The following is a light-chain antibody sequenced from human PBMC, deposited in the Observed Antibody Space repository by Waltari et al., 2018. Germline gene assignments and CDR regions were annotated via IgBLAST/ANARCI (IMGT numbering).Light chain of an antibody. J-gene: IGKJ1*01. Sequence: DIQMTQSPSTLSASVGDRVTITCRASQSISNWLAWYQQKPGKAPKLLIYKASNLESGVPSRFSGSGSGTEFTLTISSLQPDDFATYDCQQYDNYWTFGQGTKVEI. CDR2: KAS. V-gene: IGKV1-5*03. CDR3: QQYDNYWT. CDR1: QSISNW.